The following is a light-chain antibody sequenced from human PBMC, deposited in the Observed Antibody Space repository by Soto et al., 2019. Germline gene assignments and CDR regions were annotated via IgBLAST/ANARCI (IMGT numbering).Light chain of an antibody. CDR3: QQYKSHPLT. CDR2: DTS. CDR1: QSITRW. Sequence: DIQMTQSPSTLSASVGDRVTITCRASQSITRWVAWYQQKPGKAPKPLIYDTSSLQSGDPSRFSGSGSGTEFTLTISRLQPDDFVTYYCQQYKSHPLTFGRGTKVELK. V-gene: IGKV1-5*01. J-gene: IGKJ1*01.